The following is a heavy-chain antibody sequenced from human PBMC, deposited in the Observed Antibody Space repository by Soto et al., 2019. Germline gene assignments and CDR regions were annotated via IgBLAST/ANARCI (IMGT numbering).Heavy chain of an antibody. CDR1: GYTFTSYD. V-gene: IGHV1-8*01. CDR2: MNPNTGNT. CDR3: ASNTANTGYFEY. D-gene: IGHD2-8*02. J-gene: IGHJ4*02. Sequence: QVQLVQSGAEVKKPGASVKVSCKASGYTFTSYDINWVRQAPGQGLEWMGWMNPNTGNTGYAQKFQGRFIRTRDTSISTAYMELSSLTSEATVEYYCASNTANTGYFEYWGQGTLVTVSP.